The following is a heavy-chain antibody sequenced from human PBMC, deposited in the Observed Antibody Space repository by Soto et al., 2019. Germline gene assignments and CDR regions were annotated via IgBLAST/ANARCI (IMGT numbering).Heavy chain of an antibody. D-gene: IGHD2-8*02. CDR2: IYYSGRT. Sequence: SETLSFTCTVSSGSISRYYWNWIRQPPGKGLEWIGYIYYSGRTKYNPSLKSRVSISVDTSKNQFSLKLSSVTAADTALYFCAGVGGVDGYNYFNYWGQGTQVTVSS. J-gene: IGHJ4*02. CDR3: AGVGGVDGYNYFNY. CDR1: SGSISRYY. V-gene: IGHV4-59*01.